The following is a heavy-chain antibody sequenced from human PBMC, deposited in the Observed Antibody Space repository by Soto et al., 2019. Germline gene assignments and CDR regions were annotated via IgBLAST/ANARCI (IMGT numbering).Heavy chain of an antibody. J-gene: IGHJ4*02. CDR3: ARARSSSPTPPFDY. Sequence: SETLSLTCTVSGGSISSYYWSWIRQPPGKGLEWIGYIYSTGSTNYNPALKSRVTMSVDTSRNQFSLNLNSVSAADTAVYYCARARSSSPTPPFDYWGQGALVTVSS. V-gene: IGHV4-59*01. CDR2: IYSTGST. CDR1: GGSISSYY. D-gene: IGHD6-13*01.